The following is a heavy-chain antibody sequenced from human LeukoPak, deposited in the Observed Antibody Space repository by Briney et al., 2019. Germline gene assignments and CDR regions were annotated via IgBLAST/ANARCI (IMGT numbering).Heavy chain of an antibody. CDR1: GGTFSSYA. V-gene: IGHV1-69*04. Sequence: SVKVSCKASGGTFSSYAISWVRQAPGQGLEWMGRIIPISGIANYAQKFQGRVTITADKSTSTAYMELSSLRSEDTAVYYCASTDGYNNDYYYGMDVWGQGTTVTVSS. CDR2: IIPISGIA. J-gene: IGHJ6*02. CDR3: ASTDGYNNDYYYGMDV. D-gene: IGHD5-24*01.